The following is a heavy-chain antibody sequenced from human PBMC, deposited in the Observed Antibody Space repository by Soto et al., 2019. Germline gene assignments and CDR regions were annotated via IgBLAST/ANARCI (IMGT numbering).Heavy chain of an antibody. CDR3: ARGRRLELSYYYYYSMDV. J-gene: IGHJ6*02. CDR1: GYTFTSYA. CDR2: INAGNGNT. D-gene: IGHD1-7*01. V-gene: IGHV1-3*01. Sequence: ASVKVSCKASGYTFTSYAMHWVRQAPGQRLEWMGWINAGNGNTKYSQKFQGRVTITRDTSASTAYMELSSLRSEDTAVYYCARGRRLELSYYYYYSMDVWGQGTTVTVSS.